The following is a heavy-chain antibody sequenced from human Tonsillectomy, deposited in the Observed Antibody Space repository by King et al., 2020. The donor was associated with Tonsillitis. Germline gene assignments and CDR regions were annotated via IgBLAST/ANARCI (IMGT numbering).Heavy chain of an antibody. D-gene: IGHD3-22*01. CDR2: IYTSGST. Sequence: QLQESGPGLVKPSQTLSLTCTVSGGSISSGSYYWSWIRQPAGTGLEWIGRIYTSGSTYYNPSLKSRVTMSVDTSKNQFSLKLSSVTAADTAVYYCARSWYYYDSSGYEDYYYMDVWGKGTTVTVSS. CDR3: ARSWYYYDSSGYEDYYYMDV. V-gene: IGHV4-61*02. J-gene: IGHJ6*03. CDR1: GGSISSGSYY.